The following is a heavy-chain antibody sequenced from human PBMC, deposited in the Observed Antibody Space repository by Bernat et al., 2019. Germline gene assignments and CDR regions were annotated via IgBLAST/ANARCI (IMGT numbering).Heavy chain of an antibody. D-gene: IGHD1-7*01. CDR2: IWYDGSNK. CDR3: ARDSLELPLDEPDDAFDI. V-gene: IGHV3-33*01. CDR1: GFTFSSYG. J-gene: IGHJ3*02. Sequence: QVQLVESGGGVVQPGRSLRLSCAASGFTFSSYGMHWVRQAPGKGLEWVEVIWYDGSNKYDADSVKGRFTISRDNSKNTLYLQMNSLRAEDTAVYYCARDSLELPLDEPDDAFDIWGQGTMVTVSS.